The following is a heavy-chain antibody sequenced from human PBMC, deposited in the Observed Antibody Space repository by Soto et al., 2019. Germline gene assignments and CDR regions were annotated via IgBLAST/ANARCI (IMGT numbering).Heavy chain of an antibody. V-gene: IGHV4-31*03. Sequence: QVQLQESGPGLVEPSQTLSLTCTVSGGSFSSGGYYWSWIRQHPGKGLEWIGYISYSGSTYYNPSLKTRVTIFVDASENHFSLKLTSVTAADTAVYYCARRKQNYYGMDIWGQGTTVTVSS. J-gene: IGHJ6*02. CDR1: GGSFSSGGYY. CDR3: ARRKQNYYGMDI. CDR2: ISYSGST.